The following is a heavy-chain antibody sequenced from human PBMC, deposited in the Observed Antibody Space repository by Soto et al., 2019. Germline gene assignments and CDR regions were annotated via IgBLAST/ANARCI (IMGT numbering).Heavy chain of an antibody. D-gene: IGHD1-20*01. V-gene: IGHV3-23*01. J-gene: IGHJ4*02. CDR2: TGATGRTT. CDR1: GFTFNIYA. CDR3: ATVHNTSRSFDY. Sequence: GGSMRLSCAASGFTFNIYAMTWVRQAPGKGLEWVSTTGATGRTTYYSDSVKGRSTVSRDNSKNTLDLQMSNLRAEDTAVYYCATVHNTSRSFDYWGQGTLVTVSS.